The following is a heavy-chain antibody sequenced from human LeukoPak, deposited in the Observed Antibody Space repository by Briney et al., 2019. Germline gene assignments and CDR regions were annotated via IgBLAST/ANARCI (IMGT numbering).Heavy chain of an antibody. CDR3: ASFGMATIQGTFDP. Sequence: ASVKVSCKASGYTFTSYYMHWVRQAPGQGLEWMGIINPSGGSTSYAQEFQGRVTMTRDASTSTVYMELSSLRSEDTAVYYCASFGMATIQGTFDPWGQGTLVTVSS. J-gene: IGHJ5*02. CDR1: GYTFTSYY. D-gene: IGHD5-24*01. V-gene: IGHV1-46*01. CDR2: INPSGGST.